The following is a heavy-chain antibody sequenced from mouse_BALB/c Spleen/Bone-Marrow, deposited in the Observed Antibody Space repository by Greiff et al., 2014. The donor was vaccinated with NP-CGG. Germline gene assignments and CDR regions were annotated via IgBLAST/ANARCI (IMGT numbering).Heavy chain of an antibody. D-gene: IGHD2-12*01. CDR3: AKNYNYDFDY. J-gene: IGHJ2*01. V-gene: IGHV2-2*02. CDR2: IWRGGST. CDR1: GFSLTSYG. Sequence: QVQLQQSGPGLVQPSQSLSITCTVSGFSLTSYGVHWVRQSPGKGLEWLGVIWRGGSTDYNADFISRLSISKDNSKSQVFFKMNSLQANDTAIYYCAKNYNYDFDYWGQGTTLTVSS.